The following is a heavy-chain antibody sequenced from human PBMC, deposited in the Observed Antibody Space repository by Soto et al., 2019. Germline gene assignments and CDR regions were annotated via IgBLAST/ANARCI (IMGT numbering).Heavy chain of an antibody. D-gene: IGHD2-15*01. J-gene: IGHJ4*02. V-gene: IGHV4-39*01. CDR3: ARPRGYCSGGSCYGYYFYY. Sequence: SETLSLTCTVSGGSISSSSYYWGWIRQPPGKGLEWIGSIYYSGSTYYNPSLKSRVTISVDTSKNQFSLKLSSVTAADTAVYYCARPRGYCSGGSCYGYYFYYWGQGTLVTVSS. CDR1: GGSISSSSYY. CDR2: IYYSGST.